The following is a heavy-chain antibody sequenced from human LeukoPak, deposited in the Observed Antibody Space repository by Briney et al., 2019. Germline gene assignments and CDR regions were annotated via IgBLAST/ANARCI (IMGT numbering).Heavy chain of an antibody. CDR1: GGSFSGYY. CDR2: INHSGST. V-gene: IGHV4-34*01. J-gene: IGHJ3*02. D-gene: IGHD2-21*02. CDR3: ARLRGDCGGDCYTDTPTDAFDI. Sequence: SETLSLTCAVYGGSFSGYYWSWIRQPPGKGLEWIGEINHSGSTNYNPSLKSRVTISVDTSKNQFSLKLSSVTAADTAVYYCARLRGDCGGDCYTDTPTDAFDIWSQGTMVTVSS.